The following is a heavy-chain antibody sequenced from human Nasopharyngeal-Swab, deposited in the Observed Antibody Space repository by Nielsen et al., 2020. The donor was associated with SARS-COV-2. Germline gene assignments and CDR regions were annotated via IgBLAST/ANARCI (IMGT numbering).Heavy chain of an antibody. Sequence: GGSLRLSCAASGFTFSSYAMSWVRQAPGKGLEWVSAISGSGGSTYYADSVKGRFTISRDNSKNTLYLQMNSLRAEDTAVYYCAKGIVGCYYDSSGYKDAFDIWGQGTMVTVSS. V-gene: IGHV3-23*01. CDR1: GFTFSSYA. J-gene: IGHJ3*02. CDR2: ISGSGGST. D-gene: IGHD3-22*01. CDR3: AKGIVGCYYDSSGYKDAFDI.